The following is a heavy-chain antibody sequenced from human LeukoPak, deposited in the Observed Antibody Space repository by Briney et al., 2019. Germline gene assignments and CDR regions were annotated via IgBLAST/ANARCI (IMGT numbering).Heavy chain of an antibody. Sequence: PSETLSLTCTVSGGSIRNYYWSWIRQPPGKGLEWIGYIYYSGSTNYNPSLKSRVTISVDTSKNQFSLKLSSVTAADTAVYYCARVYYSSSYDYWYFDLGGGSTRVTVS. CDR2: IYYSGST. V-gene: IGHV4-59*01. D-gene: IGHD6-13*01. CDR3: ARVYYSSSYDYWYFDL. J-gene: IGHJ2*01. CDR1: GGSIRNYY.